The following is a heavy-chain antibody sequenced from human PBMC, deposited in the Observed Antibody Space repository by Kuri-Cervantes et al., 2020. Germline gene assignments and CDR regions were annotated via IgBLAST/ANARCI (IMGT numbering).Heavy chain of an antibody. CDR2: INHSGST. V-gene: IGHV4-34*01. D-gene: IGHD4-17*01. J-gene: IGHJ2*01. Sequence: GSLRLSFAVYGGSFSGYYWSWIRQPPGKGLEWIGEINHSGSTNYNPSLKSRVTISVDTSKNQFSLKPSSVTAADTAVYYCAGEKTTVTTSRGYFDLWGRGTLVTVSS. CDR3: AGEKTTVTTSRGYFDL. CDR1: GGSFSGYY.